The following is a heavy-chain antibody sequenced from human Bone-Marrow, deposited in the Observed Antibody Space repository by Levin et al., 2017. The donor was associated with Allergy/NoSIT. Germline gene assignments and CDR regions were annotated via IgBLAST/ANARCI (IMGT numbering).Heavy chain of an antibody. CDR1: GLTVSSHY. D-gene: IGHD3-10*01. J-gene: IGHJ4*02. V-gene: IGHV3-53*01. CDR2: IYTGGSA. CDR3: GKGSGQLFNN. Sequence: SGGSLRLSCVVSGLTVSSHYMGWVRQGPGKGIQWVSVIYTGGSAYYADFGKGRFTISRDNSRNTLHLQMNRLRVEDTAVYYCGKGSGQLFNNWGQGTLVTVSS.